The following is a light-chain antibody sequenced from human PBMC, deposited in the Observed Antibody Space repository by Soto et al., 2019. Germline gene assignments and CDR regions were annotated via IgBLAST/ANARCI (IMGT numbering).Light chain of an antibody. J-gene: IGLJ1*01. CDR3: SSYTSSSTLYV. V-gene: IGLV2-14*01. Sequence: QSVLTQPASVSGSPGQSITISCTGTSSDVGGYNYVSWYQQHPGKAPKLMIYDVSNRASGVSNRFSGSNSGNTHSLTISGLQAEDESDYYCSSYTSSSTLYVFRTGTKLTVL. CDR1: SSDVGGYNY. CDR2: DVS.